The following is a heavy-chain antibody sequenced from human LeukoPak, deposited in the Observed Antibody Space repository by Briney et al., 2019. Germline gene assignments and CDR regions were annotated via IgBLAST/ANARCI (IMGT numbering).Heavy chain of an antibody. Sequence: GGSLRLSCAASGFTFSSYGMHWVRQAPGKGLEWVAVLSYDGSNKYYADSVKGRFTISRDNSKNTLYLQMNSLRAEDTAVYYCAKLVGATDYFDYWGQGTLVTVSS. D-gene: IGHD1-26*01. J-gene: IGHJ4*02. CDR1: GFTFSSYG. V-gene: IGHV3-30*18. CDR2: LSYDGSNK. CDR3: AKLVGATDYFDY.